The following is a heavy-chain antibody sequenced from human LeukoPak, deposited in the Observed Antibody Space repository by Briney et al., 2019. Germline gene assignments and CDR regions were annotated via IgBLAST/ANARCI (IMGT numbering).Heavy chain of an antibody. D-gene: IGHD6-19*01. Sequence: ASVKVSCKASGYTFTSYGISWVRQAPGQGLEWMGWISAYNGNTNYAQKLQDRVTMTADTSTTTAYMELRSLRSDDTAVYYCARGRVKRVPFTAVPGPLDYWGQGSLVTVSS. CDR1: GYTFTSYG. J-gene: IGHJ4*02. CDR3: ARGRVKRVPFTAVPGPLDY. CDR2: ISAYNGNT. V-gene: IGHV1-18*01.